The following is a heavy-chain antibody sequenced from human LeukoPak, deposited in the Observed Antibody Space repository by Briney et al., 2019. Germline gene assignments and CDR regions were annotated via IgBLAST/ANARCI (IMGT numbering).Heavy chain of an antibody. J-gene: IGHJ4*02. CDR2: ISAYNGNT. CDR3: ARDLQRYYYDSSGYYWSY. D-gene: IGHD3-22*01. CDR1: GYTFTSYG. Sequence: ASVTVSCTASGYTFTSYGISWVRQAPGQGLEWMGWISAYNGNTNYAQKLQGRVTMTTDTSTSTAYMELRSLRSDDTAVYYCARDLQRYYYDSSGYYWSYWGQGTLVTVSS. V-gene: IGHV1-18*01.